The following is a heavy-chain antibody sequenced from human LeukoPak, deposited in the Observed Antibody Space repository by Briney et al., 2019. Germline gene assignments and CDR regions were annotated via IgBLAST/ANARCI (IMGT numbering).Heavy chain of an antibody. CDR3: ARALWFGELYYYYYYYMDV. Sequence: GASVKVSCKASGYTFTSYGISWVRQAPGQGLEWMGWISAYNGNTNYAQKLQGRVTMTTDTSTSTAYMELRSLRSDDTAVYYCARALWFGELYYYYYYYMDVWGKGTTVTVSS. J-gene: IGHJ6*03. CDR2: ISAYNGNT. D-gene: IGHD3-10*01. V-gene: IGHV1-18*01. CDR1: GYTFTSYG.